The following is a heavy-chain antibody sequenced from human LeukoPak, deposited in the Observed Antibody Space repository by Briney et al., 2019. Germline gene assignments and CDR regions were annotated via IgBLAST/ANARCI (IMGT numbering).Heavy chain of an antibody. CDR3: AKSPYSSGWPPFDY. D-gene: IGHD6-19*01. CDR2: ISGSGSST. Sequence: GGSLRLSCAASGITFSSYAMSWVRQAPGKGLEWVSAISGSGSSTYYADSVKGRFTISRDNSKNTLYLQMNSLRAEDTAVYYCAKSPYSSGWPPFDYWGQGTLVTVSS. J-gene: IGHJ4*02. V-gene: IGHV3-23*01. CDR1: GITFSSYA.